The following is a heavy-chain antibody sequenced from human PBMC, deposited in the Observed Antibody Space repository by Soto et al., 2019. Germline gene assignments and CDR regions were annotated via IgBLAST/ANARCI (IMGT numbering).Heavy chain of an antibody. J-gene: IGHJ6*03. Sequence: LSLTCTVSGGSISSSSYYWGWSRQPPGKGLEWIGSIYYSGSTYYNPSLKSRVTISVDTSKNQFSLKLSSVTAADTAVYYCARHGHYDFWSGYLPYYMDVWGKGTTVTVSS. D-gene: IGHD3-3*01. CDR2: IYYSGST. CDR3: ARHGHYDFWSGYLPYYMDV. CDR1: GGSISSSSYY. V-gene: IGHV4-39*01.